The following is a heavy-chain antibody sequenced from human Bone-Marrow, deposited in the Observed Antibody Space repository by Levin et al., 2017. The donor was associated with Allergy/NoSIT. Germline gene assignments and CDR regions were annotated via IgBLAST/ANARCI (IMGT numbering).Heavy chain of an antibody. CDR3: ARDGVGTAAGTP. D-gene: IGHD6-13*01. V-gene: IGHV3-66*01. J-gene: IGHJ4*02. CDR1: GFTVSRNY. Sequence: GESLKISCAASGFTVSRNYMSWVRQAPGKGLEWVSLIYSGGDTQYADSVKGRFTISRDNSKNTLSLQMNSLRADDTAVYYCARDGVGTAAGTPWGQGTLVTVSS. CDR2: IYSGGDT.